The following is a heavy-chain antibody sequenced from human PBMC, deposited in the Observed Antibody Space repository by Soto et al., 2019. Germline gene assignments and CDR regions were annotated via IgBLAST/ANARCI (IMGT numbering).Heavy chain of an antibody. D-gene: IGHD6-6*01. V-gene: IGHV1-18*04. J-gene: IGHJ6*02. CDR1: GYTFTSYG. CDR3: ARDPKQLVRTYYYYGMDV. Sequence: ASVKVSCKASGYTFTSYGISWVRQAPGQGLEWMGWISAYNGNTNYAQKLQGRVTMTTDTSTSTAYMELRSLRSDDTAVDYCARDPKQLVRTYYYYGMDVWGQGTTVTVSS. CDR2: ISAYNGNT.